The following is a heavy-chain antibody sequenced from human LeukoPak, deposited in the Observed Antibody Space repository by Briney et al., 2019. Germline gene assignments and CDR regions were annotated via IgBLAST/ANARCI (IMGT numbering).Heavy chain of an antibody. J-gene: IGHJ6*02. CDR1: GFSFSNYG. Sequence: TGGSLRLSCAASGFSFSNYGMHWVRQAPGKGLEWVAVISYDGSNKYYADSVKGRFTISRDNSKNTLYLQMNSLRAEDTAVYYCARGERYCSSTSCSYYYYGMDVWGQGTTVTVSS. CDR3: ARGERYCSSTSCSYYYYGMDV. V-gene: IGHV3-30*19. CDR2: ISYDGSNK. D-gene: IGHD2-2*01.